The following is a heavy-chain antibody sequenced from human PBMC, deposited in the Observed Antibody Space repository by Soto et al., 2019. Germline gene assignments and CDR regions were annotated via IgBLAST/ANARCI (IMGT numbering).Heavy chain of an antibody. CDR3: ARQGRGIFGVVIPHHEVMDV. CDR1: GYTFTSYG. V-gene: IGHV1-18*01. CDR2: ISAYNGNT. J-gene: IGHJ6*02. Sequence: ASVKVSCKASGYTFTSYGISWVRQAPGQGLEWMGWISAYNGNTNYAQKLQGRVTMTTDTSTSTAYMELRSLRSDDTAVYYCARQGRGIFGVVIPHHEVMDVWGQGTTVTVSS. D-gene: IGHD3-3*01.